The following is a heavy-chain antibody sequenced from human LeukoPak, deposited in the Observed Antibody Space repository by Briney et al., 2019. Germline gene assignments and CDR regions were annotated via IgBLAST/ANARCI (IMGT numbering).Heavy chain of an antibody. CDR2: ISSNGGST. D-gene: IGHD6-19*01. CDR3: ARTYSSGWYEGIDY. Sequence: GGSLRRSCAASGFTFSSYAMHWVRQAPGKGLEYVSAISSNGGSTYYANSVKGRFTISRDNSKNTLYLQMGSLRAEDMAVYYCARTYSSGWYEGIDYWGQGTLVTVSS. J-gene: IGHJ4*02. CDR1: GFTFSSYA. V-gene: IGHV3-64*01.